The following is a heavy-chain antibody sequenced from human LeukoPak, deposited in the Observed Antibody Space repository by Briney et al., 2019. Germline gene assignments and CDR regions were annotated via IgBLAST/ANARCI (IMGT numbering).Heavy chain of an antibody. CDR3: ARSIVGAKIDY. D-gene: IGHD1-26*01. CDR1: GFTFSSYW. Sequence: GGSLRLSCAASGFTFSSYWMHWVRQAPGRGLVWVSRINSDGSSTSYADSVKGRFTISRDNAKNTLYLQMNSLRAEDTAVYYCARSIVGAKIDYWGQGTLVTVSS. J-gene: IGHJ4*02. CDR2: INSDGSST. V-gene: IGHV3-74*01.